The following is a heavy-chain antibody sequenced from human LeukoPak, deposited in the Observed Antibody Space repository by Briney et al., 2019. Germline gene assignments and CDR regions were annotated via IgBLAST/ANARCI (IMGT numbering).Heavy chain of an antibody. CDR1: GFTVSSNY. CDR3: AREVFWSGYFANLHFDY. D-gene: IGHD3-3*01. V-gene: IGHV3-53*01. J-gene: IGHJ4*02. Sequence: RGSLRLSCAASGFTVSSNYMSWVRQAPGKGLEWVSVIYSGGSTYYADSVKGRFTISRDNAKNSLFLQMNSLRAEDTAVYYCAREVFWSGYFANLHFDYWGRGTLVTVSS. CDR2: IYSGGST.